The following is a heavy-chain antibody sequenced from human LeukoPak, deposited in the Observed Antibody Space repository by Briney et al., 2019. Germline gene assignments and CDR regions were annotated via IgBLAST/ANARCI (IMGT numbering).Heavy chain of an antibody. CDR1: GGSTSSCY. J-gene: IGHJ4*02. CDR2: VHNSGTT. CDR3: AVGPNHYYFDD. V-gene: IGHV4-59*01. Sequence: SETLSLTCTVSGGSTSSCYWSWIRQPPGKGLEWIGNVHNSGTTNYNPSLKSRVTILLDRAKNQFSLKLTSMTAADTAVYFCAVGPNHYYFDDWGQGTLVTVSS. D-gene: IGHD1-14*01.